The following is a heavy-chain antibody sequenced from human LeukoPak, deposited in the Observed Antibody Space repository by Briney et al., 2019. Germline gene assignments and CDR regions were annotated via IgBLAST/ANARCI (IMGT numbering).Heavy chain of an antibody. D-gene: IGHD4-17*01. CDR1: GFTFVSYA. CDR2: ISSNGIKT. J-gene: IGHJ4*02. V-gene: IGHV3-64*04. Sequence: PGGSLRLSCSASGFTFVSYAMHWVRQAPGKGLEYVSAISSNGIKTYYADSVKGRFTISRDNARNTLYLQMNSLRAEDTAVYYCARANGDLWVDYWGQGTLVTVSS. CDR3: ARANGDLWVDY.